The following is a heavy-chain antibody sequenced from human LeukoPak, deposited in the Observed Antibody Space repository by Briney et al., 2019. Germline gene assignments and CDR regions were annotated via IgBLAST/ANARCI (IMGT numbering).Heavy chain of an antibody. D-gene: IGHD1-14*01. CDR2: IYTSGST. CDR3: ARERANHYYLGY. J-gene: IGHJ4*02. V-gene: IGHV4-61*02. Sequence: SETLSLTCTVSGGSISSGSYYWSWIRQPAGKGLEWIGRIYTSGSTNYNPSLKSRVTISVDTSKNQFPLKLSSVTAADTAVYYCARERANHYYLGYWGQGTLVTVSS. CDR1: GGSISSGSYY.